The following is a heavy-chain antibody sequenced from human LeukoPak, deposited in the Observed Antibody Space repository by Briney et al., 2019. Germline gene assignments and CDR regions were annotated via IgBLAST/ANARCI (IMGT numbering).Heavy chain of an antibody. V-gene: IGHV4-59*12. CDR1: GGSISSYC. Sequence: SETLSLTCTVSGGSISSYCWSWIRQPPGKGLEWIGYIYYSGSTNYNPSLKSRVTISVDTSKNQFSLKLSSVTAADTAVYYCARVRRSSSWYDWFDPWGQGTLVTVSS. CDR2: IYYSGST. CDR3: ARVRRSSSWYDWFDP. J-gene: IGHJ5*02. D-gene: IGHD6-13*01.